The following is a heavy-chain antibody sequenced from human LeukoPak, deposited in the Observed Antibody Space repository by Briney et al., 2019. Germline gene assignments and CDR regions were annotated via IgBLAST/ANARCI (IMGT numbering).Heavy chain of an antibody. J-gene: IGHJ4*02. D-gene: IGHD5-12*01. CDR3: ARNENSGWGYFDY. CDR2: IGGSNGIT. CDR1: GFVFRSYA. Sequence: GGSLRLSCAASGFVFRSYAMSWVRQAPGKGLEWVSVIGGSNGITFYVGSVKGRFTISRDNSKDTLYLQMNSLRAEDTAVYYCARNENSGWGYFDYWGQGTLVTVSS. V-gene: IGHV3-23*01.